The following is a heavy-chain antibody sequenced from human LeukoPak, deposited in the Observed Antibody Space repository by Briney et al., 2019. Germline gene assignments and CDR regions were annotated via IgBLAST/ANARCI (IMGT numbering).Heavy chain of an antibody. CDR2: IYYSGNS. D-gene: IGHD1-26*01. Sequence: PSETLSLTCTVSGGSITSASYYWGWVRQPPGKGLEGIGSIYYSGNSYNNPSLKGRVTISIDTSTSQFSLELRSVTAADTAVYFCARGPLYTESFARTWFDAWGRGTVVTVSS. CDR3: ARGPLYTESFARTWFDA. V-gene: IGHV4-39*01. J-gene: IGHJ5*02. CDR1: GGSITSASYY.